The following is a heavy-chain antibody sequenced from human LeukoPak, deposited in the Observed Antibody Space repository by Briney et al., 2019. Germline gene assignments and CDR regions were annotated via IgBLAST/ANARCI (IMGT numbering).Heavy chain of an antibody. CDR2: ISYDGSNK. CDR3: AKDQAVDYGDRYLDP. V-gene: IGHV3-30*18. CDR1: GFTFSSYG. J-gene: IGHJ5*02. D-gene: IGHD4-17*01. Sequence: GGSLRLSCAASGFTFSSYGMHWVRQAPGKGLEWVAVISYDGSNKYYEDSLKSRFTFSRDNSKNPLYLQMNSLRAEDTAVYYCAKDQAVDYGDRYLDPRGQGTLVSVSS.